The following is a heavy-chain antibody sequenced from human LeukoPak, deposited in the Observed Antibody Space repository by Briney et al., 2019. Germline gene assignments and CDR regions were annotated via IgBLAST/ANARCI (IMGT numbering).Heavy chain of an antibody. Sequence: ASVKVSCKASGYTFTGYYMHWVRQAPGQGLEWMGWINPNSGGTNYAQKFQGRVTMTRDTSISTAYMELSRLRSDDTAVYYCARTSGYCSSTSCYDLNYCYYMDVWGKGTTVTVSS. V-gene: IGHV1-2*02. J-gene: IGHJ6*03. CDR2: INPNSGGT. CDR3: ARTSGYCSSTSCYDLNYCYYMDV. D-gene: IGHD2-2*03. CDR1: GYTFTGYY.